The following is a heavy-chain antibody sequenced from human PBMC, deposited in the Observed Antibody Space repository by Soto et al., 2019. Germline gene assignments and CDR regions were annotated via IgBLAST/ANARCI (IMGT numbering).Heavy chain of an antibody. CDR2: INAGNGNT. V-gene: IGHV1-3*01. CDR3: ASTEQGAQYSSGWYGY. Sequence: ASVKVSCKASGYTFTSYAMHWVRQAPGQRLEWMGWINAGNGNTKYSQKFQGRVTITRDTSASTAYMELSSLRSEDTAVYYCASTEQGAQYSSGWYGYWGQGTLVTVSS. CDR1: GYTFTSYA. D-gene: IGHD6-19*01. J-gene: IGHJ4*02.